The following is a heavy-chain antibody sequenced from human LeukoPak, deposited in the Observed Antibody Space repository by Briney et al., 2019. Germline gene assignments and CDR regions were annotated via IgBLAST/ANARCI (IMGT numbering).Heavy chain of an antibody. V-gene: IGHV4-4*07. D-gene: IGHD3-22*01. J-gene: IGHJ4*02. Sequence: PSETLSLTCTVSGGSISSYYWSWIRQPAGKGLEWIGRIYTTGSTNYNPSLKSRVTMSVDTSKNQFSLTLSSVTAADTAVYYCAKDRRGGFYYDSSGYLDYWGQGTLVTVSS. CDR2: IYTTGST. CDR3: AKDRRGGFYYDSSGYLDY. CDR1: GGSISSYY.